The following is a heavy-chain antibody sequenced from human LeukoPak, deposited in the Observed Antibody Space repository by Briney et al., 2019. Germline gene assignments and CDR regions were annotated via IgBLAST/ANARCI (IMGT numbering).Heavy chain of an antibody. V-gene: IGHV4-39*07. D-gene: IGHD2-2*01. CDR3: ASLAPDDIVVVPAAVA. J-gene: IGHJ5*02. Sequence: KAPETLSLTCTVSGGSISSSSYYWGWIRQPPGKGLEWIGSIYYSGSTYYNPSLKSRVTISVDTSKNQFSLKLSSVTAADTAVYYCASLAPDDIVVVPAAVAWGQGTLVTVSS. CDR2: IYYSGST. CDR1: GGSISSSSYY.